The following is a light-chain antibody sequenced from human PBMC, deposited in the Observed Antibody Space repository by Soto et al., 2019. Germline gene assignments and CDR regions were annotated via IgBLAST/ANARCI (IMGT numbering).Light chain of an antibody. V-gene: IGKV1-27*01. Sequence: DFQMTQSPSSLSASVGDRVTITCRASQGINTHLAWFQQKPGKVPKVLIYAASTLQSGVPSRFSGSGSGTDFTLTISSLPPEDVATYYCQNYNSAPPAGTFGGGTKVEIK. CDR1: QGINTH. J-gene: IGKJ4*01. CDR2: AAS. CDR3: QNYNSAPPAGT.